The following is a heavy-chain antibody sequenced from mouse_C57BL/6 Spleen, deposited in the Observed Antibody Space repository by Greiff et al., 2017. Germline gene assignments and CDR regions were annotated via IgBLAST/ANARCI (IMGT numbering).Heavy chain of an antibody. Sequence: EVMLVESGGGLVQPGGSLSLSCAASGFTFTDYYMSWVRQPPGKALEWLGFIRNKANGYTTEYSASVKGRFTISRDNSQSILYLQMNALRAEDSATYYCARYTYYSNSAWFAYWGQGTLVTVSA. CDR2: IRNKANGYTT. CDR1: GFTFTDYY. CDR3: ARYTYYSNSAWFAY. V-gene: IGHV7-3*01. J-gene: IGHJ3*01. D-gene: IGHD2-5*01.